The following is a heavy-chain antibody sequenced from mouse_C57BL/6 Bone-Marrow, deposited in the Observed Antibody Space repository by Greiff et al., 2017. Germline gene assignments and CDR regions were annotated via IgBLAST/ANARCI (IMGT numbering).Heavy chain of an antibody. CDR2: IIDGSSYT. CDR1: GFTFSGYS. J-gene: IGHJ2*01. CDR3: ARDDY. V-gene: IGHV5-4*01. Sequence: VQLQESGAGLVKPGGSLKLSCAATGFTFSGYSMSWVRQTPENRLEWVATIIDGSSYTYYPDNVKGRFTISSDNAKIKLYRHMSHLKAKDTGVSDCARDDYWGKGTTLTVSS.